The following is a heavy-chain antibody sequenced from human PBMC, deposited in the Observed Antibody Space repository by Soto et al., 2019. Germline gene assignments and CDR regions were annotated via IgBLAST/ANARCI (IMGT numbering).Heavy chain of an antibody. Sequence: QVQLVQSGAEVKKPGSSVKVSCKASGGTFSSYAISWVRQAPGQGLEWMGGIIPIFGTANYAQKFQGRVTITAXXSXSXAYMELSSLRSEDTAVYYCARGPYCGGDCYAPPFDYWGQGTLVTVSS. CDR1: GGTFSSYA. CDR3: ARGPYCGGDCYAPPFDY. D-gene: IGHD2-21*02. CDR2: IIPIFGTA. V-gene: IGHV1-69*12. J-gene: IGHJ4*02.